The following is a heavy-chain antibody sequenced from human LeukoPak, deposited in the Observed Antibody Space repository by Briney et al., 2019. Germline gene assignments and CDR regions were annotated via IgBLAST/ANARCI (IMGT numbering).Heavy chain of an antibody. CDR3: ARRQWSRFDP. Sequence: ASVKASCKASGYTFTSYYMHWVRQAPGQGLEWMGIINPSGGSTSYAQKFQGRVTMTRDTSTSTVYMGLSSLRSEDTAVYYCARRQWSRFDPWGQGTLVTVSS. J-gene: IGHJ5*02. CDR1: GYTFTSYY. V-gene: IGHV1-46*01. CDR2: INPSGGST. D-gene: IGHD6-19*01.